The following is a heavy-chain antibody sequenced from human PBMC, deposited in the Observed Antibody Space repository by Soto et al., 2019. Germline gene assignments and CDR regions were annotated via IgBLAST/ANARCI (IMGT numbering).Heavy chain of an antibody. CDR1: GFTFGSYA. J-gene: IGHJ4*02. D-gene: IGHD3-10*01. CDR3: AKDNGNYGSGSFSH. Sequence: PGGSLRLSCAASGFTFGSYAMSWVRQAPGKGLEWVSLISGTGDSSEYANSVKGRFTISRDYSKTTVFLQMNSLRAEDTAVYFCAKDNGNYGSGSFSHWGQGTRVTVSS. CDR2: ISGTGDSS. V-gene: IGHV3-23*01.